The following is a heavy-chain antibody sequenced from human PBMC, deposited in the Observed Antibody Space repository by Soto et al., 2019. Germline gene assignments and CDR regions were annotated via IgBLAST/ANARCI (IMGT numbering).Heavy chain of an antibody. CDR2: IIPIFGTA. J-gene: IGHJ1*01. CDR3: ARGAPLGGFGELFG. Sequence: SVKVSCKASGGTFSSYAISWVRQAPGQGLEWMGGIIPIFGTANYAQKFQGRVTITADESTSTAYMELSGLRSEDTAVYYCARGAPLGGFGELFGWGQGTLVTVSS. V-gene: IGHV1-69*13. D-gene: IGHD3-10*01. CDR1: GGTFSSYA.